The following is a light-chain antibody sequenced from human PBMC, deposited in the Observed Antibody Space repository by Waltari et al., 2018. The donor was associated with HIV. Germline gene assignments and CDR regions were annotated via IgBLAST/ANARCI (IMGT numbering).Light chain of an antibody. J-gene: IGLJ2*01. CDR3: ASFLGDNTIV. Sequence: SAVTQPASVSGLPGQSITISCSGDDSDFGIYNFLSWYQQFPGDPPKLILYAVDRRASRIFHCFSGSKSANTASLTISALRAEDEGHYYCASFLGDNTIVFGGGTKVTVL. V-gene: IGLV2-14*03. CDR2: AVD. CDR1: DSDFGIYNF.